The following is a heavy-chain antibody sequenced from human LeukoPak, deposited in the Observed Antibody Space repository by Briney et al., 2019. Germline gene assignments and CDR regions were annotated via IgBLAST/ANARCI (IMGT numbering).Heavy chain of an antibody. CDR3: AKGSRDSRPYYFDF. Sequence: GGSLRLSCAASGFPFDSYAMSWVRQAPGKVLEWVSAITGSGGDTYHADSVKGRFTISRDNSKNTLYLQMNSLRAEDTAVYYCAKGSRDSRPYYFDFWGQGTLVTVSS. CDR2: ITGSGGDT. V-gene: IGHV3-23*01. D-gene: IGHD3-10*01. CDR1: GFPFDSYA. J-gene: IGHJ4*02.